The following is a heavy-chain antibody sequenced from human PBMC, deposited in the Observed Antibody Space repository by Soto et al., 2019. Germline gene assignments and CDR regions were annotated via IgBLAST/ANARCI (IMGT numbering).Heavy chain of an antibody. V-gene: IGHV3-33*01. D-gene: IGHD6-19*01. Sequence: GGSLRLSCAASGFTFSSYGMHWVRQAPGKGLEWVAVIWYDGSNKYYADSVKGRFTISRDNSKNTLYLQMNSLRAEDTAVYYCAREGTRSSGWYRVILDWGQGTLVTVSS. CDR1: GFTFSSYG. CDR3: AREGTRSSGWYRVILD. J-gene: IGHJ4*02. CDR2: IWYDGSNK.